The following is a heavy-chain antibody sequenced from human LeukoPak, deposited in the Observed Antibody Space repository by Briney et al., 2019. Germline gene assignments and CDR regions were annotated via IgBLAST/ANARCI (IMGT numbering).Heavy chain of an antibody. V-gene: IGHV4-31*03. CDR1: GDSISTGGYY. Sequence: SQTLSLTCTVSGDSISTGGYYWAWIRQHRERGLEWIGYIYYSGSTHYNPSLQSRVIISVDTSKNQFSLNLNSVTAADTAVYYCARVIVVVPIGVYHYYAMDVWGQGTTVTVSS. D-gene: IGHD2-2*01. CDR3: ARVIVVVPIGVYHYYAMDV. J-gene: IGHJ6*02. CDR2: IYYSGST.